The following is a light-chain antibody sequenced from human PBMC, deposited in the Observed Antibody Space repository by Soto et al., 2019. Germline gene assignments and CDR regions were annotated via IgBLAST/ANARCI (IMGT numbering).Light chain of an antibody. Sequence: QSALTQPASVSGSPGQSITISCTGTSSDVGSYNLVSWYQQHPGKAPKLMIYEGSKRPSGVSNRFSGSKSGNTASLTISGLQAEDEADYYCCSYAGSTTYVFGTANKVTV. V-gene: IGLV2-23*01. CDR2: EGS. CDR3: CSYAGSTTYV. J-gene: IGLJ1*01. CDR1: SSDVGSYNL.